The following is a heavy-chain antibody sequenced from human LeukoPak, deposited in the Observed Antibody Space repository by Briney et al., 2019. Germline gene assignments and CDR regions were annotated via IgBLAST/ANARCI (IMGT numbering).Heavy chain of an antibody. V-gene: IGHV3-30*02. CDR1: GFTFSSYG. CDR3: AILPYYYGSGSYYGNY. Sequence: GGSLRLSCAASGFTFSSYGMHWVRQAPGKGLEWVAFIHSDGSNKYYADSVKGRFTISRENSKNTLYLQMNSLRAEDTAVYYCAILPYYYGSGSYYGNYWGQGTLVTVSS. CDR2: IHSDGSNK. J-gene: IGHJ4*02. D-gene: IGHD3-10*01.